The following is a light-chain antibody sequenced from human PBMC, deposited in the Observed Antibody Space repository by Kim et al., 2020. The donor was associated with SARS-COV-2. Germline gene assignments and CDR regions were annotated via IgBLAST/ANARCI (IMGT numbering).Light chain of an antibody. Sequence: SPGERATLSCRASQRVSGALAWYQQKPGQAPRLLIYGASTRATGIPARFSGSGSGTEFTLIISSLQSEDFAVYYCQQYYNWPPLTFGGGTKVEIK. CDR2: GAS. J-gene: IGKJ4*01. CDR1: QRVSGA. CDR3: QQYYNWPPLT. V-gene: IGKV3-15*01.